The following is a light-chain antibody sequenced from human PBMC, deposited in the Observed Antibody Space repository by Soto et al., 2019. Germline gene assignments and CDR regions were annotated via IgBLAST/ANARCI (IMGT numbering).Light chain of an antibody. V-gene: IGKV3-20*01. CDR2: GAS. J-gene: IGKJ4*01. CDR3: QQYGSSPLT. CDR1: QSVSSSY. Sequence: ESVLTQSPGTLSLAPGERATLSCRASQSVSSSYLAWYQQKPGQATRLLIYGASSRATGIPDRFSGSGSGTDFTLTISRLEPEDFAVYYCQQYGSSPLTFGGGTKVEIK.